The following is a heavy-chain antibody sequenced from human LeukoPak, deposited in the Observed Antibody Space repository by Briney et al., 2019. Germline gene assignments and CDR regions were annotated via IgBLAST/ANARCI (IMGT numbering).Heavy chain of an antibody. V-gene: IGHV3-7*01. J-gene: IGHJ6*02. CDR1: GFTFSNFW. D-gene: IGHD2-15*01. CDR3: ARDRTEMVAATAYYYYGMDV. Sequence: PGGSLRLSCTASGFTFSNFWMGWVRQAPGKGLEWVANIKQDGSGKYYVDSVKGRFTISRDNAKNSLYLQMNSLRAEDTAVCYCARDRTEMVAATAYYYYGMDVWGQGTTVTVSS. CDR2: IKQDGSGK.